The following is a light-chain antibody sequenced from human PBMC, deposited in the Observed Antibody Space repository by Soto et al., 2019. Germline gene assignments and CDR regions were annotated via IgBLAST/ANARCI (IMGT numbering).Light chain of an antibody. CDR3: QQRSNWPPSIT. V-gene: IGKV3-11*01. CDR1: QSVSSY. J-gene: IGKJ5*01. Sequence: EIVLTQSPATLSLSPGERATLSCRASQSVSSYLAWYQQKPGQAPRLLIYDASNRATGIPARFSGSGSGTDFTLTISRLGPEDFAVYYCQQRSNWPPSITFGQGTRLEIK. CDR2: DAS.